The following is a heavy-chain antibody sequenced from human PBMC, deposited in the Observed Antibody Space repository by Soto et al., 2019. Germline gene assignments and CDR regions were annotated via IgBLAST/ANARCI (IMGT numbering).Heavy chain of an antibody. CDR1: GGTFSSYT. CDR3: ARAAGPYYYMDV. J-gene: IGHJ6*03. V-gene: IGHV1-69*02. Sequence: QVQLVQSGAEVQKPGSSVKVSCKASGGTFSSYTISWVRQAPGQRVEWMGRIIPILDIANYAQKFQGIVTITADKPTSTAYMELSSLRSEDTAVYYGARAAGPYYYMDVWGKGTTVTVSS. D-gene: IGHD2-15*01. CDR2: IIPILDIA.